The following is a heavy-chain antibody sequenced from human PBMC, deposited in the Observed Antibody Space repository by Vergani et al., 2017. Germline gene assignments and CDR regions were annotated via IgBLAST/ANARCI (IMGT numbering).Heavy chain of an antibody. CDR2: ISGSGGST. J-gene: IGHJ4*02. D-gene: IGHD6-13*01. CDR1: GFTFSSYA. CDR3: AKDQRYSSSCLLDY. Sequence: EVQLLESGGGLVQPGGSLRLSCAASGFTFSSYAMSWVRQAPGTGLEWVSAISGSGGSTYYADSVKGRFTISRDNSKNTLYLQMNSLRAEDTAVYYCAKDQRYSSSCLLDYWGQGTLVTVSS. V-gene: IGHV3-23*01.